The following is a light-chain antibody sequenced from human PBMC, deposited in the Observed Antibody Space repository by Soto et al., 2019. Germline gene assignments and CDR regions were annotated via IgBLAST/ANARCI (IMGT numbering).Light chain of an antibody. CDR3: QQYNSYPWT. V-gene: IGKV1-5*01. J-gene: IGKJ1*01. Sequence: DIQMTQSPSTLSASVGDRVTITCRASQSISSWLAWYQQKPGKAPKLLNYDASSLESGVPSRFSGSGSRTEFTLTISSLQPDDFATYYCQQYNSYPWTFGQGTKVEIK. CDR2: DAS. CDR1: QSISSW.